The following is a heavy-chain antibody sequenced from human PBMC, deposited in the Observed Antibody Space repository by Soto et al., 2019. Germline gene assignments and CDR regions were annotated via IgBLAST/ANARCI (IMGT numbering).Heavy chain of an antibody. J-gene: IGHJ5*02. CDR1: GYSFTSYW. D-gene: IGHD6-19*01. Sequence: GESLKISCKGSGYSFTSYWIGWVRQMPGKGLEWMGIIYPGDSDTRYSPSFQGQVTISADKSISTAYLQWSSLKASDTAMYYCARRSYSSGWYGWFDPWGQGTLVTVSS. CDR2: IYPGDSDT. CDR3: ARRSYSSGWYGWFDP. V-gene: IGHV5-51*01.